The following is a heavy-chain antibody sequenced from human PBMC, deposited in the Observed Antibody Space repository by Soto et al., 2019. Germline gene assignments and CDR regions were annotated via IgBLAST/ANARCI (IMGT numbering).Heavy chain of an antibody. CDR1: GFPFSDYA. CDR2: RSGSGGSI. J-gene: IGHJ4*02. Sequence: EVQLLESGGGLVQPGGSLRLSCAGSGFPFSDYAISWVRQAQGKGLEWVSARSGSGGSIYYADFVKGRFTISRDNSKNTVYLQMSSLRGEDTAIYYCAKTFGSNWLLDYWGRGTLVTVSS. CDR3: AKTFGSNWLLDY. D-gene: IGHD1-1*01. V-gene: IGHV3-23*01.